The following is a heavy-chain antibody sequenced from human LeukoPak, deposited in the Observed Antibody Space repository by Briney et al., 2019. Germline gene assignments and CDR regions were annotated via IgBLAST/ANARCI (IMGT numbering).Heavy chain of an antibody. V-gene: IGHV4-59*12. Sequence: SETLSLTCSVSGGSISSYCWSWIRQPPGKGLEWIGYIYYSGSTTYNPSLKSRVTISVDTSKNQFSLKLSSVTAADTAVYYCARDENYYGSGGYFDYWGQGTLVTVSS. D-gene: IGHD3-10*01. CDR2: IYYSGST. J-gene: IGHJ4*02. CDR1: GGSISSYC. CDR3: ARDENYYGSGGYFDY.